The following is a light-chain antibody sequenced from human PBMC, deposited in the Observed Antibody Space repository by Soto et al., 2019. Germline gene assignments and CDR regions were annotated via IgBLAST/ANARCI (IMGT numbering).Light chain of an antibody. J-gene: IGKJ1*01. CDR3: HQYDDRRPGGT. CDR1: ESVGSD. CDR2: DAS. V-gene: IGKV3-15*01. Sequence: EIVMTQSPATLSVSPGERATLSCRASESVGSDLGWYQKKPGQAPRLLIYDASTRATGIPGRFSGRGSGTEFTLTISSLQSEDFAVYYCHQYDDRRPGGTFGQGTKVEIK.